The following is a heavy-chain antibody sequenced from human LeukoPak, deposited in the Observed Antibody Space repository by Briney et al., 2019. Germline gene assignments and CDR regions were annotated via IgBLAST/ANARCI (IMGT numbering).Heavy chain of an antibody. CDR3: AKEIAVGGTPVLDY. D-gene: IGHD6-19*01. V-gene: IGHV3-23*01. CDR1: GFTYINDG. J-gene: IGHJ4*02. Sequence: GGSQRLSCEASGFTYINDGMSSARQPPGKGLEWVSGITAGGNGFYADLVKGRFTISRDNYKNTLHLQVNSLRAEDTALYYCAKEIAVGGTPVLDYWGQGALVTVSS. CDR2: ITAGGNG.